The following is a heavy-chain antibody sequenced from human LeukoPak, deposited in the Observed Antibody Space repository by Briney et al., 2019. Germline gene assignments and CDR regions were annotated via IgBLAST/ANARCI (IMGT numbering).Heavy chain of an antibody. CDR3: ARCRAERTATPNDAFDI. CDR2: ISSSSSYI. V-gene: IGHV3-21*01. J-gene: IGHJ3*02. Sequence: PGGSLRLSCAASGFTFSSYAMHWVRQAPGKGLEWVSSISSSSSYIYYADSVKGRFTISRDNAKNSLYLQMNSLRAEDTAVYYCARCRAERTATPNDAFDIWGQGTMVTVSS. D-gene: IGHD5-18*01. CDR1: GFTFSSYA.